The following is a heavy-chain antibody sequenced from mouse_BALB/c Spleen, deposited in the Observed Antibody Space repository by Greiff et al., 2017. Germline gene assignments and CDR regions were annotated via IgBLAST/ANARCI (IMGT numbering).Heavy chain of an antibody. CDR3: ARHGSFAY. J-gene: IGHJ3*01. CDR1: GFTFSSFG. V-gene: IGHV5-17*03. Sequence: EVKLMESGGGLVQPGGSRKLSCAASGFTFSSFGMHWVRQAPEKGLEWVAYISSGSSTIYYADTVKGRFTISRDNAKNTLYLQMSSLKSEDTAMYYCARHGSFAYWGQGTLVTVSA. CDR2: ISSGSSTI.